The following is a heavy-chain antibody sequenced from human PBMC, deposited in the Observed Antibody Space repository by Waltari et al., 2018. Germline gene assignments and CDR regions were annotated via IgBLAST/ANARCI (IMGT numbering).Heavy chain of an antibody. V-gene: IGHV1-69*01. J-gene: IGHJ4*02. D-gene: IGHD3-10*01. CDR1: GGTFSSYA. Sequence: QVQLVQSGAEVKKPGSSVKVSCKASGGTFSSYAISWVRQAPGQGLEWMGGIIPIFGTANYAQKCQGRVTITADESTSTAYMELSSLGSEDTAVYYCARGAGSALTYVLDYWGQGTLVTVSS. CDR2: IIPIFGTA. CDR3: ARGAGSALTYVLDY.